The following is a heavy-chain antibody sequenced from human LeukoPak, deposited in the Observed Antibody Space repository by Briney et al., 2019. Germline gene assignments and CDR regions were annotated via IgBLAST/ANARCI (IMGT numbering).Heavy chain of an antibody. J-gene: IGHJ4*02. CDR3: ARTRTWLQLGFDY. CDR1: GDSISSSNW. Sequence: SETLSLTCAVSGDSISSSNWWSWIRQPPGQGLEWIGYIYYSGSTNYNPSLKSRVTISGDTSKNQFSLKLRSVTAADTAVYYCARTRTWLQLGFDYWGPGTLVTVSS. CDR2: IYYSGST. D-gene: IGHD5-24*01. V-gene: IGHV4-61*01.